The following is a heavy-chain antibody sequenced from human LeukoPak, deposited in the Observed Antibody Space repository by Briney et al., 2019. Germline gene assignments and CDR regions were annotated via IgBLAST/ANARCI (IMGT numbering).Heavy chain of an antibody. V-gene: IGHV3-7*01. D-gene: IGHD2/OR15-2a*01. CDR2: INQDGSEK. CDR1: GFIFSTYW. Sequence: GGSLRLSCAASGFIFSTYWVSWVRQAPGKGLEWVANINQDGSEKYYLDSVKGRFTISRDNAKNSLYLQMTSLRAEDTAVYYCARGRIASGANYYYMDVWGKGTTVTVSS. J-gene: IGHJ6*03. CDR3: ARGRIASGANYYYMDV.